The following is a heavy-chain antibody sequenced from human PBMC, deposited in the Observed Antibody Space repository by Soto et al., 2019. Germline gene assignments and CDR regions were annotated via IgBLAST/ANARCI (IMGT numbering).Heavy chain of an antibody. V-gene: IGHV1-69*13. J-gene: IGHJ4*02. CDR3: ASLGDVAALTYFDY. CDR1: GGTFSSYA. Sequence: ASVKVSCKASGGTFSSYAISWVRQAPGQGLEWMGGIIPIFGTANYAQKFQGRVTITADESTSTAYMELSSLRSEDTAVYYCASLGDVAALTYFDYWGQGTLVTVSS. D-gene: IGHD6-6*01. CDR2: IIPIFGTA.